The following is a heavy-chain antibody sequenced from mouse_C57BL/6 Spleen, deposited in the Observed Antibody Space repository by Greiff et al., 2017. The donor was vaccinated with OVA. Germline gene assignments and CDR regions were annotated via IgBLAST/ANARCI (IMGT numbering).Heavy chain of an antibody. V-gene: IGHV1-80*01. J-gene: IGHJ4*01. CDR2: IYPGDGDT. CDR3: ARFDKDYAMDY. Sequence: QVRLKQSGAELVKPGASVKISCKASGYAFSSYWMNWVKQRPGKGLEWIGQIYPGDGDTNYNGKFKGKATLTADKSSSTAYMQLSSLTSEDSAVYFCARFDKDYAMDYWGQGTSVTVSS. CDR1: GYAFSSYW.